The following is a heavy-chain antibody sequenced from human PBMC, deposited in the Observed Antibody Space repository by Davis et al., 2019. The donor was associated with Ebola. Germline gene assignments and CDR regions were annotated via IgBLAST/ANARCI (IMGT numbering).Heavy chain of an antibody. J-gene: IGHJ5*02. D-gene: IGHD6-13*01. V-gene: IGHV4-39*07. CDR3: ARVGAADGGGVDP. Sequence: MPSETLSLTCTVSGGSISSSSYYWGWIRQPPGKGLKWIGSIYYSGSTYYNPSLKSRITISVDTSKNQFSLKLSSVTAADTAVYYCARVGAADGGGVDPWGQGTLVTVSS. CDR2: IYYSGST. CDR1: GGSISSSSYY.